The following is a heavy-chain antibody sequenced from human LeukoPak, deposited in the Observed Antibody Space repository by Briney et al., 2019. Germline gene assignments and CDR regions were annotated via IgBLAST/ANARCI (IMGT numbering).Heavy chain of an antibody. J-gene: IGHJ4*02. D-gene: IGHD2-2*02. V-gene: IGHV1-69*01. CDR1: GGTFSSYA. CDR3: ARYGSPPPAAIDY. CDR2: IIPIFGTA. Sequence: GSSVKVSCKAPGGTFSSYAISWVRQAPGQGLEWMGGIIPIFGTANYAQKFQGRVTITADESTSTAYMELSSLRSEDTAVYYCARYGSPPPAAIDYWGQGTLVTVSS.